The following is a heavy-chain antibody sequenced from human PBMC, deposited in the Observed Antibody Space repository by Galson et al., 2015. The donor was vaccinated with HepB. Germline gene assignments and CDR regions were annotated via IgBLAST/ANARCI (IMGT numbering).Heavy chain of an antibody. CDR1: GFTFTSSA. J-gene: IGHJ4*02. Sequence: GFTFTSSAMQWVRQARGQRLEWIGWIVVGSGNTNYAQKFQERVTITRDMSTSTAYMELSSLRSEDTAVYYCAATVEMATIPDYDYWGQGTLVTVSS. CDR3: AATVEMATIPDYDY. V-gene: IGHV1-58*02. D-gene: IGHD5-24*01. CDR2: IVVGSGNT.